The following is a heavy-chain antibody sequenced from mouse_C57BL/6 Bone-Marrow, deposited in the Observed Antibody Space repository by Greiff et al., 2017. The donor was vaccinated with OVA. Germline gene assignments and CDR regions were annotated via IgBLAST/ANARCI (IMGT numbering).Heavy chain of an antibody. CDR1: GYTFTSYG. CDR2: IYPRSGNT. CDR3: ALYSNYKDY. D-gene: IGHD2-5*01. Sequence: QVQLQQSGAELARPGASVKLSCKASGYTFTSYGISWVKQRNGQGLEGSGEIYPRSGNTYYNEKFKGQATLTADKSSSTAYMELRSLTSEDSAVYFCALYSNYKDYWGQGTTLTVSS. V-gene: IGHV1-81*01. J-gene: IGHJ2*01.